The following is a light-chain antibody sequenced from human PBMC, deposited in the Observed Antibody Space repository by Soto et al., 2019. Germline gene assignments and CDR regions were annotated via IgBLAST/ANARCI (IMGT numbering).Light chain of an antibody. V-gene: IGKV1-39*01. CDR1: HSISNY. CDR3: QQSYSTPWT. CDR2: AAS. J-gene: IGKJ1*01. Sequence: DIQMTQSPSSLSASVGDRVTITCRASHSISNYLNWYQQKPGKAPKLLIYAASSLQSGVPSRFSGSGSGTDFTLTISSLQPEDFATYYCQQSYSTPWTFGQGTKVEFK.